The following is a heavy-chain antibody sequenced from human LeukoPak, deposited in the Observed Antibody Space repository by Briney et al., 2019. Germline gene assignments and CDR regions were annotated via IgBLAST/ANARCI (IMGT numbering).Heavy chain of an antibody. CDR3: ARGPHSYTSRYSDKPSDH. CDR1: GFTFSSYS. J-gene: IGHJ4*02. D-gene: IGHD3-9*01. CDR2: VKQDGRER. Sequence: QPGGSLRLSCAASGFTFSSYSMNWVRQAPGKGLEWVANVKQDGRERHYVDSVEGRFTISRDNTQNSVYLQMNDVRVEDTALYYCARGPHSYTSRYSDKPSDHWGQGTLVIVSS. V-gene: IGHV3-7*04.